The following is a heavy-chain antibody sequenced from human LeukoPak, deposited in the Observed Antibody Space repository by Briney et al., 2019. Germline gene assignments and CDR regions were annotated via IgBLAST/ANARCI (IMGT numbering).Heavy chain of an antibody. V-gene: IGHV3-30-3*01. CDR3: ARDSGYSYGTFDY. Sequence: GGSLRLSRAASGFTFSSYAMHWVRQAPGKGLEWVAVISYDGSNKYYADSVKGRFTISRDNSKNTLYLQMNSLRAEDTAVYYCARDSGYSYGTFDYWGQGTLVTVSS. CDR2: ISYDGSNK. CDR1: GFTFSSYA. D-gene: IGHD5-18*01. J-gene: IGHJ4*02.